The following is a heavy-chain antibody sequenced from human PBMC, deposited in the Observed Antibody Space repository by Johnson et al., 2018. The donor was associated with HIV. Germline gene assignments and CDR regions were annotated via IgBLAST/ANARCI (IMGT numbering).Heavy chain of an antibody. Sequence: VQLVESGGGLIQPGGSLRLSCAASGFTISSNYMSWVRQAPGKGLEWVSVMYSDGRTFYADSVKGRFTISRDNSKNTLYLQMNSLRAEDTAVYYCARGAANDAFDIWGQGTMVTVSS. CDR2: MYSDGRT. J-gene: IGHJ3*02. V-gene: IGHV3-53*01. D-gene: IGHD1-26*01. CDR3: ARGAANDAFDI. CDR1: GFTISSNY.